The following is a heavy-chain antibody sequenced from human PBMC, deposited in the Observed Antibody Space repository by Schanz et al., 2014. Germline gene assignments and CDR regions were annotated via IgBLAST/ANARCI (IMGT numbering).Heavy chain of an antibody. V-gene: IGHV3-23*04. CDR3: ARGLIAAAGGAFDY. CDR2: LSEGGGGT. J-gene: IGHJ4*02. CDR1: GFTFSGYS. D-gene: IGHD6-13*01. Sequence: EVQLVQSGGGLVQPGGSLRLSCAASGFTFSGYSMSWVRQAPGKGLEWVSALSEGGGGTYYADSVRGRFTMSRDNSKNTLYLQMNSLRAGDAAVYYCARGLIAAAGGAFDYWGQGTLVAVSA.